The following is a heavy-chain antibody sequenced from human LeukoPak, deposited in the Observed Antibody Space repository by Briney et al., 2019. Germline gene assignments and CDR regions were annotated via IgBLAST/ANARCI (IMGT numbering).Heavy chain of an antibody. J-gene: IGHJ4*02. V-gene: IGHV4-39*07. CDR1: GGSISSSSYY. CDR2: IYYSGST. CDR3: ARGLRGEGGYYDY. Sequence: SETPSLTCTVSGGSISSSSYYWGWIRQPPGKGLEWIGGIYYSGSTYYNPSLKSRVTISVDTSKNQFSLKLSSVTAADTAVYYCARGLRGEGGYYDYWGQGTLVTVSS. D-gene: IGHD3-22*01.